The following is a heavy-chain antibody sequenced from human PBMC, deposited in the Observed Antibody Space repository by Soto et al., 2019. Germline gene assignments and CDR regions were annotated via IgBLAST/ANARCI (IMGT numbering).Heavy chain of an antibody. CDR1: GYTFTSYD. V-gene: IGHV1-8*01. CDR2: MNPNSGNT. CDR3: ARKAAVAGTDY. Sequence: ASVKVSCKASGYTFTSYDINWLRQATGQGLEWMGWMNPNSGNTGYAQKLQGRVTMTGNTSISTAYMELSSLRSEDTAVYYCARKAAVAGTDYWGQGTLVTVSS. D-gene: IGHD6-19*01. J-gene: IGHJ4*02.